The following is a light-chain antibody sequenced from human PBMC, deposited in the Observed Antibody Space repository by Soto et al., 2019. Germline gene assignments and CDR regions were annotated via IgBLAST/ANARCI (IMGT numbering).Light chain of an antibody. CDR3: QQYDGYSPQT. Sequence: DIRMTQSPSTLSASVGDSVTITCRASQSIGDWLSWYQQKPGRAPQLLIYDSSTLEPGVPSRFRGSGSGTEFPLTINVRHPDDFATDYCQQYDGYSPQTFGQGTKVDI. CDR2: DSS. CDR1: QSIGDW. V-gene: IGKV1-5*01. J-gene: IGKJ1*01.